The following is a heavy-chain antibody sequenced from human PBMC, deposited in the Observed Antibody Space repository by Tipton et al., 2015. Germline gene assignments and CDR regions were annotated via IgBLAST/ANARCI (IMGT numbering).Heavy chain of an antibody. Sequence: LRLSCAVYGGSFSGYFWTWIRQPPGKGLEWIGEINHSGSTNYNPSLKSRVTISVDTSKNQFSLDLSSVTAADTAVYYCATSSPTTFELLGPRQSRSSAEDYWGQGTLVTVSS. V-gene: IGHV4-34*01. CDR3: ATSSPTTFELLGPRQSRSSAEDY. D-gene: IGHD3-3*01. CDR2: INHSGST. J-gene: IGHJ4*02. CDR1: GGSFSGYF.